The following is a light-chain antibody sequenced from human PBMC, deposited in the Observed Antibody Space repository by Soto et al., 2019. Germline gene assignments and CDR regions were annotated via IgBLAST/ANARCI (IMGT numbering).Light chain of an antibody. CDR3: QQYYSTPIT. CDR2: WAA. Sequence: DSAMTQSPDSLAVSLGERATINCKSSQSVLYSSSNKNYLAWYQQKPGQPPKLLIYWAATREPGVPDRFSGSGSGTDFTLTISRLQAEDVAVYYCQQYYSTPITFGQGTRLEIK. CDR1: QSVLYSSSNKNY. V-gene: IGKV4-1*01. J-gene: IGKJ5*01.